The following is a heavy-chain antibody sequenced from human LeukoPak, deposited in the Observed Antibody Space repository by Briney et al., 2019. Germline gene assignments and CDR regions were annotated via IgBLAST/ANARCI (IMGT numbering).Heavy chain of an antibody. D-gene: IGHD5-18*01. CDR2: IIPIFGTA. Sequence: ASVKVSCKASGGTFSSYAISWVRQAPGQGLEWMGRIIPIFGTANYAQKFQGRVTITTDESTSTAYMELSSLRSEDTAVYYCARMGRDRGYSYGQGDWGQGTLVTVSS. V-gene: IGHV1-69*05. J-gene: IGHJ4*02. CDR3: ARMGRDRGYSYGQGD. CDR1: GGTFSSYA.